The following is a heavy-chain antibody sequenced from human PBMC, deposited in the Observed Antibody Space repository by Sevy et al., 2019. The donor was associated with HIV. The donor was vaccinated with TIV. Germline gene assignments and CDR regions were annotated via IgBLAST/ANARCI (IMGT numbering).Heavy chain of an antibody. J-gene: IGHJ6*02. D-gene: IGHD3-9*01. Sequence: GGSLRLSCAASGFTVSSNYMSWVRQAPGKGLEWVSVIYSVGSTYYADSVKGRFTISIANSKNTLYLQMNSLRAEDTAVYYCASRHYDILTGPYYYYGMDVWGQGTTVTVSS. CDR3: ASRHYDILTGPYYYYGMDV. V-gene: IGHV3-66*01. CDR1: GFTVSSNY. CDR2: IYSVGST.